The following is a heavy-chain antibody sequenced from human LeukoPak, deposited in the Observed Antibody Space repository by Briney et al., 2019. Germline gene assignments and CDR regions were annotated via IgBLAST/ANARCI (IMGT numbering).Heavy chain of an antibody. Sequence: GGSLRLSCVAFGFTFTNAWMCWVRQAPGEGLEWDARLKSKTDGGTTDYAGPVKGRFTVSRDDSKNTLYLQMNSLKTEDTAVYYCTTHCTSISCYCVDAFDIWGQGTMVTVSS. V-gene: IGHV3-15*01. CDR1: GFTFTNAW. CDR2: LKSKTDGGTT. J-gene: IGHJ3*02. D-gene: IGHD2-2*01. CDR3: TTHCTSISCYCVDAFDI.